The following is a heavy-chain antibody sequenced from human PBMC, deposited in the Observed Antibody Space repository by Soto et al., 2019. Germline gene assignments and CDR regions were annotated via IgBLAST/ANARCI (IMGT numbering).Heavy chain of an antibody. V-gene: IGHV1-18*01. CDR1: GYTFTSYG. J-gene: IGHJ4*02. CDR3: ARGRYGDY. D-gene: IGHD1-1*01. CDR2: ISAHNGNT. Sequence: QVHLVQSGAEVKKPGASVKVSCKASGYTFTSYGITWVRQAPGQGLEWMGWISAHNGNTDYAQKFQGRVIVTRDTSTSTAYMELSSLISDDTAVYYCARGRYGDYWGQGALVTVSS.